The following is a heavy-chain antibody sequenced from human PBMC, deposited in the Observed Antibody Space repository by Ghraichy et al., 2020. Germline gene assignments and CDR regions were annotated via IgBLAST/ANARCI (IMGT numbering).Heavy chain of an antibody. J-gene: IGHJ6*02. Sequence: GGSLRLSCAASGFTFSNYAMSWVRQAPGKGLEWVSIITGSGGSTYYADSVKGRITISRDNSKNTLYLQMNSLRVEYTAVYYCAQWSGYDPAELENFHYGMDVWGQGTTVTVAS. CDR2: ITGSGGST. V-gene: IGHV3-23*01. CDR1: GFTFSNYA. CDR3: AQWSGYDPAELENFHYGMDV. D-gene: IGHD5-12*01.